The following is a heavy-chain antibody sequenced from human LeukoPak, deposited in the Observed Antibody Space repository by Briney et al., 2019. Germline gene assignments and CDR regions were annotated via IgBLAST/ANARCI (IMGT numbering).Heavy chain of an antibody. Sequence: PGRSLRLSCAASGFTFSSYGMHWVRQAPGKGLEWVAVIWYDGSNKYYADSVKGRFTNSRDNSKNTLYLQMNSLRAEDTAVYYCAREDIVVVPAAIVGYYGMDVWGQGTTVTVSS. CDR2: IWYDGSNK. CDR1: GFTFSSYG. J-gene: IGHJ6*02. CDR3: AREDIVVVPAAIVGYYGMDV. D-gene: IGHD2-2*02. V-gene: IGHV3-33*01.